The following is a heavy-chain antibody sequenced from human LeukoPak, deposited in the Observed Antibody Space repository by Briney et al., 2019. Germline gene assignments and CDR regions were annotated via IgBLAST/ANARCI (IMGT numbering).Heavy chain of an antibody. Sequence: PGGSLRLSCAASGFTFSSYSMNWVRQAPGKGLEWVSSIRSSSSYIYYADSVKGRFTISRDNAKNSLYLQMNSLRAEDTAVYYCASVLSTGHYYYFDYWGQGTLVTVSS. CDR1: GFTFSSYS. CDR2: IRSSSSYI. V-gene: IGHV3-21*01. J-gene: IGHJ4*02. CDR3: ASVLSTGHYYYFDY. D-gene: IGHD3-9*01.